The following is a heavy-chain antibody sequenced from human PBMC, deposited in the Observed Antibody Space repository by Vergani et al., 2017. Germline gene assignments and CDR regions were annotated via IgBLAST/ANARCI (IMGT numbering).Heavy chain of an antibody. D-gene: IGHD3-22*01. CDR3: AKAGVDYYDSTGY. Sequence: VQLLESGGGLVQPGGSLRLSCAASGFTFSSYAMSWVRQAPGKGLEWVSSISGSGGSTYYADSVKGRFTISRDNSKNTLYLQMKSLRAEDTAVYYCAKAGVDYYDSTGYWGQGTLVTVSS. V-gene: IGHV3-23*01. J-gene: IGHJ4*02. CDR2: ISGSGGST. CDR1: GFTFSSYA.